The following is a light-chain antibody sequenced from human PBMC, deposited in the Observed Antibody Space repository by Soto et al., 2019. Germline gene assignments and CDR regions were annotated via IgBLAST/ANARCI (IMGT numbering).Light chain of an antibody. CDR2: KAS. J-gene: IGKJ1*01. CDR3: QQYNSYRKT. CDR1: QSISSW. V-gene: IGKV1-5*03. Sequence: DIQMTQSPSTLSASVGDRVTITCRASQSISSWLAWYQQKPGKAPKLLIYKASSLASGVPSRFSGSGSGTEFTLTSSSLQPDDFATYYCQQYNSYRKTFGQGTKVEIK.